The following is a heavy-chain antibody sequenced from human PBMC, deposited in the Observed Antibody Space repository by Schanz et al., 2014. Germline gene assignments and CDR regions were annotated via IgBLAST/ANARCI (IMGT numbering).Heavy chain of an antibody. D-gene: IGHD2-8*02. CDR1: GFSFGSSV. J-gene: IGHJ4*02. Sequence: EVQLLESGGGLVQPGGSLRLSCAASGFSFGSSVMAWVRQAPGKGLEWVSTIGTSGGTNYAESVKGRFTISRDNSKNTLYLQMNSLRAEDTAVYYCAKTLFPGGTQTFGNWGRGTLVTVSS. CDR2: IGTSGGT. V-gene: IGHV3-23*01. CDR3: AKTLFPGGTQTFGN.